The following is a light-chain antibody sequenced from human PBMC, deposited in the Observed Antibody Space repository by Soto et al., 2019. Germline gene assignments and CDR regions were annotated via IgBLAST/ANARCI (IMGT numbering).Light chain of an antibody. V-gene: IGKV3-15*01. CDR2: DTS. CDR3: QQYNHWPLT. Sequence: EVVMTQSPATLSESPGERVTLSCRASQSAGRYLAWYQQKPGQAPRPLIYDTSTRATDIPARFSGSGSGTEFTLTISSLQPEDVAVYYCQQYNHWPLTLGGGTTVEIK. J-gene: IGKJ4*01. CDR1: QSAGRY.